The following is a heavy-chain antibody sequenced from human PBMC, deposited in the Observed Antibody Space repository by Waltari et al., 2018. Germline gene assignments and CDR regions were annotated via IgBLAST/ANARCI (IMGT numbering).Heavy chain of an antibody. J-gene: IGHJ3*02. D-gene: IGHD3-22*01. V-gene: IGHV4-61*01. CDR3: ARVGGWGGYYDSSGYYYKAFDI. CDR2: IYYSGST. Sequence: QVQLQESGPGLVKPSETLSLTCTVSGGSVSSGSYYWSWIRQPPGKGLEWIGYIYYSGSTNYNPSLKSRVTISVDTSKNQFSLKLSSVTAADTAVYYCARVGGWGGYYDSSGYYYKAFDIWGQGTMVTVSS. CDR1: GGSVSSGSYY.